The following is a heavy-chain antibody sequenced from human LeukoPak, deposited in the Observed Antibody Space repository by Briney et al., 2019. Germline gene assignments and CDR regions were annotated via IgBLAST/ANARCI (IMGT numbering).Heavy chain of an antibody. J-gene: IGHJ4*02. CDR1: GGSISSGSYY. CDR2: IYTSGST. CDR3: ARAPSDYPDY. Sequence: PSETLSLTCTVSGGSISSGSYYWSWIRQPAGKGLEWIGRIYTSGSTNYNPSLKSRVTISVDKSKNQFSLKLSSVTAADTAVYYCARAPSDYPDYWGQGTLVTVSS. V-gene: IGHV4-61*02.